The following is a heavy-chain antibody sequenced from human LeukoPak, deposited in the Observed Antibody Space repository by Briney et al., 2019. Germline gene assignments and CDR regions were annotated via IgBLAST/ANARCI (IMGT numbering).Heavy chain of an antibody. V-gene: IGHV3-23*01. Sequence: GGSLRLSCAASGSTFSSYAMSWVRQAPGKGLEWVSAISGSGGSTYYADSVKGRFTISRDNSKNTLYLQMNSLRAEDTAVYYCAEDLHSSSWYGGWGQGTLVTVSS. D-gene: IGHD6-13*01. J-gene: IGHJ4*02. CDR1: GSTFSSYA. CDR2: ISGSGGST. CDR3: AEDLHSSSWYGG.